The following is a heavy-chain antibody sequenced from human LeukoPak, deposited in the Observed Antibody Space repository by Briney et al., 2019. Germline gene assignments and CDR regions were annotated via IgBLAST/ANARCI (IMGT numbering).Heavy chain of an antibody. CDR3: AKRPDCSTTNCFRFEY. D-gene: IGHD2-2*01. CDR2: INGDGGST. V-gene: IGHV3-23*01. CDR1: GFTFSTYA. Sequence: PGGSLRLSCAVSGFTFSTYAMSWVRQAPGQGLEWVSSINGDGGSTYYAESVKGRFTVSRDNSKNTLYLQIDSLRAEDTAVYYCAKRPDCSTTNCFRFEYWGQGTLVTVSS. J-gene: IGHJ4*02.